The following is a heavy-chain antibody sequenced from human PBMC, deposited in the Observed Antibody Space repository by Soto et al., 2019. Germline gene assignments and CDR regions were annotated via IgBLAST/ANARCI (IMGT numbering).Heavy chain of an antibody. D-gene: IGHD3-9*01. Sequence: VSCKASGYTFTSYAMHWVRQAPGQRLEWMGWINAGNGNTKYSQKFQGRVTITRDTSASTAYMELSSLRSEDTAVYYCARAYDILTGYYSSFGAFDIWGQGTMVTVSS. CDR3: ARAYDILTGYYSSFGAFDI. CDR1: GYTFTSYA. CDR2: INAGNGNT. J-gene: IGHJ3*02. V-gene: IGHV1-3*01.